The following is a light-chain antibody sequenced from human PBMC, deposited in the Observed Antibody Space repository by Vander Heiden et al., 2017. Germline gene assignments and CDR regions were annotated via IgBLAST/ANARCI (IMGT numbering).Light chain of an antibody. Sequence: ATLSVSPGESATLSCRASESVSSNLAWYQHKPGQAPRLLIYGASTRATGIPARFSGSGSGTEFTLTISSLQSEDFAVYYCQQYNNWPPWTFGQGTKVEIK. CDR2: GAS. CDR1: ESVSSN. CDR3: QQYNNWPPWT. V-gene: IGKV3-15*01. J-gene: IGKJ1*01.